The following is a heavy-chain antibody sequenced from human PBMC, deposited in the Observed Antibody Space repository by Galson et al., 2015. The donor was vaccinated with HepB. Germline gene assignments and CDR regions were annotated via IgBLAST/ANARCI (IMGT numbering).Heavy chain of an antibody. J-gene: IGHJ4*02. CDR3: ARAPRISFGELMQPLTN. D-gene: IGHD3-10*01. Sequence: SVKVSCKASGDTSSTFTINWVRQAPGHGLEWMGRIIPVLGIADYAQQFQGRVTITRDSSASTAYMYLSSLRSEDTAVYYCARAPRISFGELMQPLTNWGLGTLVTVSS. CDR1: GDTSSTFT. CDR2: IIPVLGIA. V-gene: IGHV1-69*02.